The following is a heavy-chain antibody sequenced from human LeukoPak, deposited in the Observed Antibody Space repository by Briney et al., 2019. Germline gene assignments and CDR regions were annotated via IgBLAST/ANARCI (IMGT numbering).Heavy chain of an antibody. J-gene: IGHJ4*02. D-gene: IGHD3-22*01. V-gene: IGHV1-69*04. CDR2: IIPILGIA. CDR1: GGTFSSYA. CDR3: ASSYYDSSGYYWVGFDY. Sequence: SVKVSCKASGGTFSSYAISWVRQAPGQGLEWMGRIIPILGIANYAQRFQGRVTITADKSTSTAYMELSSLRSEDTAVYYCASSYYDSSGYYWVGFDYWGQGTLVTVSS.